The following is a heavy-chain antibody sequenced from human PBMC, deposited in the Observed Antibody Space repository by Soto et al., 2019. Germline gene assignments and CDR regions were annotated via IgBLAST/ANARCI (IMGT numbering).Heavy chain of an antibody. D-gene: IGHD3-16*01. CDR1: GFSFSSYW. Sequence: GESLKISCKGSGFSFSSYWIGWVRQMPGKGLEWMGIIFPGDSDTRYNPSFEGQVTVSADESISTAYLQWNTLKASDTAMYYCVRPNFGALTHFDFWGQGXLVTVYS. CDR3: VRPNFGALTHFDF. V-gene: IGHV5-51*01. CDR2: IFPGDSDT. J-gene: IGHJ4*02.